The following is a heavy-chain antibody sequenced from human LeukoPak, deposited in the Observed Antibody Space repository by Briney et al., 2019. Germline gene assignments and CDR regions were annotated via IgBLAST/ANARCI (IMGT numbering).Heavy chain of an antibody. CDR1: GGSISSYY. CDR3: ARAKWEPLVDI. D-gene: IGHD1-26*01. V-gene: IGHV4-59*01. Sequence: SETLSLTCTVSGGSISSYYWSWIRQPPGKGLEWIGYIYYSGSTNYNPSLKSRVTISVDTSKNQFSLKLSSVTAADTAVYYCARAKWEPLVDIWGQGTMVTVSS. J-gene: IGHJ3*02. CDR2: IYYSGST.